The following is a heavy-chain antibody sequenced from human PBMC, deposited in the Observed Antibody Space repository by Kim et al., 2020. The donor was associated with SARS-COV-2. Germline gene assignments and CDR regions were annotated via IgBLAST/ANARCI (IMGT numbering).Heavy chain of an antibody. V-gene: IGHV3-48*03. J-gene: IGHJ4*02. Sequence: GGSLRLSCAASGFTFSSYEMNWVRQAPGKGLEWVSYISSSGSTIYYADSVKGRFTISRDNAKNSLYLQMNSLRAEDTAVYYCARGPYSNYAHLFDYWGQGTLVTVSS. CDR2: ISSSGSTI. CDR1: GFTFSSYE. D-gene: IGHD4-4*01. CDR3: ARGPYSNYAHLFDY.